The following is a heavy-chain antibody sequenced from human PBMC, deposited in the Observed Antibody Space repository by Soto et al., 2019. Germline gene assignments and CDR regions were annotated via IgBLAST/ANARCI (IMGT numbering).Heavy chain of an antibody. CDR1: GFTFSSYG. CDR2: ISYDGSNK. CDR3: AKGISGVEGTPYYGMDV. Sequence: QVQLVESGGGVVQPGRSLRLSCAASGFTFSSYGMHWVRQAPGKGLEWVALISYDGSNKYYADSVKGRFTISRDNSKNTLDLKMNSLRTEEKAVYFCAKGISGVEGTPYYGMDVWGQGNTVTVSS. V-gene: IGHV3-30*18. D-gene: IGHD3-10*01. J-gene: IGHJ6*02.